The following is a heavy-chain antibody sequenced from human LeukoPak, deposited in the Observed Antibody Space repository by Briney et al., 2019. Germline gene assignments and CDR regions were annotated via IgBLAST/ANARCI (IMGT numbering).Heavy chain of an antibody. V-gene: IGHV3-48*01. J-gene: IGHJ4*02. CDR1: GFTFSSYS. CDR3: ARTTTDIVVVPAATLFDY. D-gene: IGHD2-2*01. CDR2: ISSSSSTI. Sequence: GSLRLSCAASGFTFSSYSMNWVRQAPGNGLEWVSYISSSSSTIYYADSVKGRFTISRDNAKNSLYLQMNSLRAEDTAVYYCARTTTDIVVVPAATLFDYWGQGTLVTVSS.